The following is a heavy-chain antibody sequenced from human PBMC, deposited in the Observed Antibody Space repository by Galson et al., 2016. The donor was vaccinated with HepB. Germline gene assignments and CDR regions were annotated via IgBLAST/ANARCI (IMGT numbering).Heavy chain of an antibody. D-gene: IGHD4-17*01. CDR3: ARQGRGTTVTSDF. J-gene: IGHJ4*02. V-gene: IGHV5-51*01. CDR1: GYSFTRYW. Sequence: QSGAEVKQPGESLKISCKGSGYSFTRYWIGWVRQMPGRGLEWMGIIFPGDSDTRYSPSFQGQVTISADKSISTAYLQWSSLKASDTAMYYCARQGRGTTVTSDFWGQGTLVTVSS. CDR2: IFPGDSDT.